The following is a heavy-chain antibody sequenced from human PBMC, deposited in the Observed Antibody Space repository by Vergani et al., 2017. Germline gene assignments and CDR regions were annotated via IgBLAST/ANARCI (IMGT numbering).Heavy chain of an antibody. CDR2: IKQDGSEK. V-gene: IGHV3-7*03. J-gene: IGHJ1*01. D-gene: IGHD3-22*01. Sequence: EVQLVESGGGLVQPGGSLRLSCAASGFTFSSYWMSWVRQAPGKGLEWVANIKQDGSEKYYVDSVKGRFTISRDNAKNSLYLQMNSLRAGDTAVYYCARALSYYYDSSGYRSEYFQHWGQGTLVTVSS. CDR1: GFTFSSYW. CDR3: ARALSYYYDSSGYRSEYFQH.